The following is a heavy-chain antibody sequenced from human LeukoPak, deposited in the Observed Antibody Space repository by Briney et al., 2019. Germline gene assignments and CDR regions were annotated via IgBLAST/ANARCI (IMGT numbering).Heavy chain of an antibody. V-gene: IGHV3-74*01. CDR3: ASGDDSGYYDYFDY. Sequence: GGSLRLSCAASGLTFSSHWMHWVRQAPGKGLVWVSRITNDGSSTTYAASVKGRFTISRDFSKNTVFLHMNSLRAEDTAMYYCASGDDSGYYDYFDYWGQGALVTVSS. CDR1: GLTFSSHW. J-gene: IGHJ4*02. CDR2: ITNDGSST. D-gene: IGHD3-22*01.